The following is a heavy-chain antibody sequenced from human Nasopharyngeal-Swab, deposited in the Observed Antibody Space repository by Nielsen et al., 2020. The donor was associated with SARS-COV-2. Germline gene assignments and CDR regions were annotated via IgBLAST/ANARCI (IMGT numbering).Heavy chain of an antibody. CDR2: INHSGTT. J-gene: IGHJ3*02. D-gene: IGHD3-22*01. CDR1: GGSFSGHY. V-gene: IGHV4-34*01. CDR3: ARFDSSGYPDAFDI. Sequence: GSLRLSCAVSGGSFSGHYWTWIRQPPGKGLEWIGEINHSGTTSYNPSLKSRVTISVDTSKNQFSLKLSSVTAADTAVYYCARFDSSGYPDAFDIWGQGTMVTVSS.